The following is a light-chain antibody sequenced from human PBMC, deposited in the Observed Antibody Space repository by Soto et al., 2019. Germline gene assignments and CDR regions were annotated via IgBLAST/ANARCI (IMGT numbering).Light chain of an antibody. V-gene: IGLV2-14*01. J-gene: IGLJ1*01. Sequence: QCALTQPASVSGSPGQSITISCTATSSDIGGYDYVSWYQQHPGKAPKLMIYEVSNRPSGVSNRFSGSKSGNTASLTISGLQAEDEADYYCTSYTSSTTNYVFGSGTKLTVL. CDR2: EVS. CDR3: TSYTSSTTNYV. CDR1: SSDIGGYDY.